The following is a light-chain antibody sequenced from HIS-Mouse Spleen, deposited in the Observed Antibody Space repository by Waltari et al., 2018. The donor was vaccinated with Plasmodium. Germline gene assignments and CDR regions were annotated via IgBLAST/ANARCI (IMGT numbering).Light chain of an antibody. Sequence: AIRMTQSPSSFSASPGDRFTITCRASQGISSYLAWYQQKPGKAPKRLIYAASTLQSGVPSRFSGSGSGTDFTLTISCLQSEDFATYYCQQYYSYLLTFGGGTKVEIK. CDR3: QQYYSYLLT. CDR2: AAS. CDR1: QGISSY. J-gene: IGKJ4*01. V-gene: IGKV1-8*01.